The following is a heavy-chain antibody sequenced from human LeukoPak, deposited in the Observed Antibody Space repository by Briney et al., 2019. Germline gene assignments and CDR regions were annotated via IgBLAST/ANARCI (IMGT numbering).Heavy chain of an antibody. CDR2: ISDIGSI. J-gene: IGHJ4*02. V-gene: IGHV4-59*08. CDR3: AGHHPRNTVDF. CDR1: GGSISSYY. D-gene: IGHD2/OR15-2a*01. Sequence: SETLSLTCTVSGGSISSYYWSWIRQPPGKGLEWIAYISDIGSINYNPSLKSRVTISLDTSKNQFSLKLSSVTAADTAVYYCAGHHPRNTVDFWGQGTLSPSPQ.